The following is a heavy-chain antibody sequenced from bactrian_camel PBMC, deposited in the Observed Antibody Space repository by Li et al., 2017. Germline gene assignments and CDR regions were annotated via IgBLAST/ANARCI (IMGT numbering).Heavy chain of an antibody. CDR2: ISPTGGLS. CDR1: GYTYTRL. V-gene: IGHV3S68*01. J-gene: IGHJ4*01. CDR3: AAHERCRLTTVERIDPTDYEY. Sequence: HVQLVESGGGSVQAGGSLRLSCATSGYTYTRLCWFRQAPGKEREGVASISPTGGLSVYAASARRRFTISHDRTKNTISLQMSNLTPEDTAVYYCAAHERCRLTTVERIDPTDYEYWGQGTQVTVS. D-gene: IGHD4*01.